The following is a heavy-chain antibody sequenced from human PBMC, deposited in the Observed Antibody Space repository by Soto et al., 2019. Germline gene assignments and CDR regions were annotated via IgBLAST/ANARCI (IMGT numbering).Heavy chain of an antibody. CDR3: ARAPPQSLRVRTYYFDY. Sequence: QVPLVQSGAEVKKPGSSVKVSCKASGGTFSSYAISWVRQAPGQGLEWMGGIIHIFGTANYAQKFQGRVTITADETTRTAYMALSSLRSEDTAADYCARAPPQSLRVRTYYFDYWGQGTLVTVSS. CDR2: IIHIFGTA. CDR1: GGTFSSYA. D-gene: IGHD3-3*01. J-gene: IGHJ4*02. V-gene: IGHV1-69*01.